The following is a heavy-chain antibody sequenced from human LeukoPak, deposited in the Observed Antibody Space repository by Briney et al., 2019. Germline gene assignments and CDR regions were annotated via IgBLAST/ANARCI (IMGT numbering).Heavy chain of an antibody. CDR2: SSSSYT. CDR1: GFTFSDYY. CDR3: ARSYCTGNSCYSDWYFDL. Sequence: GGSLRLSCAASGFTFSDYYMSSSSSYTNYADSVKGRFTISRDNAKNSLYLQMNTLRAEDTAVYYCARSYCTGNSCYSDWYFDLWGRGTRVIVSS. V-gene: IGHV3-11*03. D-gene: IGHD2-15*01. J-gene: IGHJ2*01.